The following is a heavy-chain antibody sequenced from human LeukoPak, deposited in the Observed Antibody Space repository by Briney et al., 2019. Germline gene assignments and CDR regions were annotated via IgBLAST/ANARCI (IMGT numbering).Heavy chain of an antibody. CDR3: ARDGYSGPAGLDY. D-gene: IGHD5-12*01. J-gene: IGHJ4*02. Sequence: GGSLRLSCAASGFTFSSYAMSWVRRAPGKGLEWVSAISGSGGSTYYADSVKGRFTISRDNSKNTLYLQMNSLRAEDTAVYYCARDGYSGPAGLDYWGQGTLVTVSS. V-gene: IGHV3-23*01. CDR1: GFTFSSYA. CDR2: ISGSGGST.